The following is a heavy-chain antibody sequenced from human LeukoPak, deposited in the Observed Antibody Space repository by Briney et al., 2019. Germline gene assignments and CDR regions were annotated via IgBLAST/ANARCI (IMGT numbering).Heavy chain of an antibody. CDR1: SASISGTYYF. CDR3: ARAPIAAASPFDS. D-gene: IGHD6-13*01. J-gene: IGHJ4*02. V-gene: IGHV4-39*01. Sequence: SGTLSLTCTVTSASISGTYYFWGWIRQSPGKGLEWIGSIYNSGTTYYNPSLKSRVTISVDTSKNQFSLKLTSVTAADTAVYYCARAPIAAASPFDSWGQGTLVTVSS. CDR2: IYNSGTT.